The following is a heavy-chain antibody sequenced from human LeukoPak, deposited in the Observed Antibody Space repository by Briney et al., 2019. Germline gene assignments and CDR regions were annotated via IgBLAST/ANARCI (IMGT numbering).Heavy chain of an antibody. CDR2: FDPEDGET. CDR1: GYTLTELS. V-gene: IGHV1-24*01. Sequence: ASVKVSCKVSGYTLTELSMHWVRQAPGKGLEWMGGFDPEDGETIYAQRFQGRVTMTEDTSTDTAYMELSSLRSEDTAVYYCATYLLAAAGDADYWGQGTLVTVSS. CDR3: ATYLLAAAGDADY. J-gene: IGHJ4*02. D-gene: IGHD6-13*01.